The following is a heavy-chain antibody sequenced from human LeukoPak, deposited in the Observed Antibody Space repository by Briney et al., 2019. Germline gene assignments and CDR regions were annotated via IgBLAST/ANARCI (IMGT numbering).Heavy chain of an antibody. Sequence: ASVKVSCKTSGYTFISHDINWVRQATGQGLEWMGWMDPNSGNTGYAQRFQGRVTLTRSTSLSEAYMELTSLKFEDTAVYYCARVQGSDTSGSFDHWGQGNLVTVSS. CDR3: ARVQGSDTSGSFDH. J-gene: IGHJ4*02. V-gene: IGHV1-8*01. D-gene: IGHD1-26*01. CDR1: GYTFISHD. CDR2: MDPNSGNT.